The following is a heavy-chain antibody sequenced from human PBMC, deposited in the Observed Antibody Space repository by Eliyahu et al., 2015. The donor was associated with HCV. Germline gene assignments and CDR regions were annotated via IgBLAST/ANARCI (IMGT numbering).Heavy chain of an antibody. CDR1: GGSFSDYY. CDR2: VDHSGSA. CDR3: ARGAWMVFSSRYGLDV. J-gene: IGHJ6*02. D-gene: IGHD3/OR15-3a*01. Sequence: QVQLQQWGAGLLKPSETLSLTCAVXXGGSFSDYYWTWVRQPPGKGLEWIGEVDHSGSARPHPSLKSRVTMSVDTSKNQFSLRLSSVTAADTAVYFCARGAWMVFSSRYGLDVWGQGTTVTVSS. V-gene: IGHV4-34*01.